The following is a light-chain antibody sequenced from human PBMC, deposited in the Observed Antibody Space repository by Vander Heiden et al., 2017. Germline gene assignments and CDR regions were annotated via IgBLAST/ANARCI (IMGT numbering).Light chain of an antibody. J-gene: IGLJ2*01. Sequence: SYELTLPPPVSVSPGHTAWITCSGDASPKKYAYWYQQKSGKAPNLIIYEDTERPSGIPERFSGSSSGTMATLTISGAQVEDEADYYCYSTDSSGNHGVFGGGTKVTVL. CDR2: EDT. CDR3: YSTDSSGNHGV. CDR1: ASPKKY. V-gene: IGLV3-10*01.